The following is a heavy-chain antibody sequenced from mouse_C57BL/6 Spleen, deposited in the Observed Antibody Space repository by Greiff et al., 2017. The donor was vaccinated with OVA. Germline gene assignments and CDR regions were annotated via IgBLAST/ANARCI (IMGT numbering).Heavy chain of an antibody. CDR1: GFSLSTSGMG. CDR2: IYWDDDK. CDR3: ARSGGVYYAMDY. J-gene: IGHJ4*01. Sequence: QVTLKVSGPGLLQSSQTLSLTCSFSGFSLSTSGMGVSWIRQPSGKGLEWLAHIYWDDDKRYNPSLKSRLTISKDTSRNQVFLKITSVDTADTATYYCARSGGVYYAMDYWGQGTSVTVSS. V-gene: IGHV8-12*01.